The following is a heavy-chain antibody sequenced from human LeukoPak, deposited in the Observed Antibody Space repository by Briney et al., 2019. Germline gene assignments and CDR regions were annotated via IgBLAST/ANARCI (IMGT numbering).Heavy chain of an antibody. CDR1: GFTFSSYA. Sequence: GGSLRLSCAASGFTFSSYAMSWVRQAPGKGLEWVSAISGSGGSTYYADSVKGRFTISRDNSKNTLYLQMNSLRAEDTAVYYCAKDTDPGGVAGTTDYWGQGTLVTVSS. CDR3: AKDTDPGGVAGTTDY. V-gene: IGHV3-23*01. J-gene: IGHJ4*02. CDR2: ISGSGGST. D-gene: IGHD6-19*01.